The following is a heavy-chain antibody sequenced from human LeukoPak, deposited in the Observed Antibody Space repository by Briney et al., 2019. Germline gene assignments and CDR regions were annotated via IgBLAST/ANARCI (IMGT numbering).Heavy chain of an antibody. CDR3: AKAALDYYGSGSNWFDP. V-gene: IGHV3-23*01. J-gene: IGHJ5*02. CDR1: GFTFSSYA. Sequence: PGGSLRLSCAASGFTFSSYAMSWVRQAPGKGLEWVSAISGGGGSTYYADSVKGRFTISRDNSKDTLYLQMNSLRAEDTAVYYCAKAALDYYGSGSNWFDPWGQGTLVTVSS. D-gene: IGHD3-10*01. CDR2: ISGGGGST.